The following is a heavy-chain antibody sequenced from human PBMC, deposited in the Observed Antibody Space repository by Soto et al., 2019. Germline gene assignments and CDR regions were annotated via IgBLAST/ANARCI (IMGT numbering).Heavy chain of an antibody. V-gene: IGHV1-69*02. Sequence: SVKVSCKASGGTFSSYTISWVRQAPGQGLEWMGRIIPILGIANYAQKFQGRVTITADKSTSTAYMELSSLRSEDTAVYYCARVLRRYCSGGSCFDYYYMDVWGKGTTVTVSS. D-gene: IGHD2-15*01. CDR2: IIPILGIA. CDR3: ARVLRRYCSGGSCFDYYYMDV. J-gene: IGHJ6*03. CDR1: GGTFSSYT.